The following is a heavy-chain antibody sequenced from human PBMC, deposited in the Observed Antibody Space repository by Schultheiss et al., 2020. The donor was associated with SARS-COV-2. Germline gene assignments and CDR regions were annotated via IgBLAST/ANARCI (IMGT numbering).Heavy chain of an antibody. CDR1: GFTVSSNY. Sequence: GGSLRLSCAASGFTVSSNYMSWVRQAPGKGLEWVGRIKSKTDGGTTYYAAPVKGRFTISRDNAKNSLYLQMNSLRAEDTAVYYCAREGAWGIWNYGMDVWGQGTTVTVSS. CDR3: AREGAWGIWNYGMDV. D-gene: IGHD2/OR15-2a*01. V-gene: IGHV3-15*01. J-gene: IGHJ6*02. CDR2: IKSKTDGGTT.